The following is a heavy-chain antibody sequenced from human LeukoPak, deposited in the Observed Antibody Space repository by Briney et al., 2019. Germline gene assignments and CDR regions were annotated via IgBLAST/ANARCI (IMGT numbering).Heavy chain of an antibody. CDR3: VRDGGVSGYDLLDY. Sequence: GGSLRLSWAASGFTFSNYWMTWVRQAPGNGLELVANINQDGSKEYYMDSVKARFTISRDNAKNSLSLQMNSLRAEDTAVYYCVRDGGVSGYDLLDYWGQGTLVTVSS. CDR1: GFTFSNYW. J-gene: IGHJ4*02. D-gene: IGHD5-12*01. V-gene: IGHV3-7*01. CDR2: INQDGSKE.